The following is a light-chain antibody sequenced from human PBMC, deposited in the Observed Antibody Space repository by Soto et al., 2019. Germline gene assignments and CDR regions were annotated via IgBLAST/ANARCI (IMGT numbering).Light chain of an antibody. CDR3: QSYDSSAVV. CDR2: GNS. Sequence: QSVLTQPPSVSGAPGQRVTISCTGSSSNIRAGYDVHWYQQLPGTAPKLLIYGNSNRPSGVPDRFSGSKSGTSASLAITGLQAEDEADYYCQSYDSSAVVFGGGTQLTVL. V-gene: IGLV1-40*01. J-gene: IGLJ2*01. CDR1: SSNIRAGYD.